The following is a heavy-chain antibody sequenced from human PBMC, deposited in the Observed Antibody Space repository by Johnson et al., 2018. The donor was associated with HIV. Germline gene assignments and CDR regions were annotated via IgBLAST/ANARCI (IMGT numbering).Heavy chain of an antibody. D-gene: IGHD3-10*01. V-gene: IGHV3-11*04. CDR1: GFTFSDYY. CDR2: ISSSGSTI. Sequence: QVQLMESGGGLVKPGGSLRLSCAASGFTFSDYYMSWIREAPGKGLEWVSYISSSGSTIYYAESVKGRFTISRDNSKNTFYLQMNSLRGDDTAVYYCAKDPTDFGADWAFDIWGQGTMVTVSS. CDR3: AKDPTDFGADWAFDI. J-gene: IGHJ3*02.